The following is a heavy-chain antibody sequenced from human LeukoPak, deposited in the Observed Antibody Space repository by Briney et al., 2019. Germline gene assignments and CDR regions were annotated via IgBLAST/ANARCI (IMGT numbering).Heavy chain of an antibody. CDR1: GFTFSTYS. V-gene: IGHV3-21*06. J-gene: IGHJ4*02. CDR3: AKDRPLRYFDWLFDY. Sequence: PGGSLRLSCVASGFTFSTYSINWVRQAPGKGLEWVSSISSSSNYIYYADSVKGRFTISRDNTKNSLYLQMNSLRAEDTAVYYCAKDRPLRYFDWLFDYWGQGTLVAVSS. CDR2: ISSSSNYI. D-gene: IGHD3-9*01.